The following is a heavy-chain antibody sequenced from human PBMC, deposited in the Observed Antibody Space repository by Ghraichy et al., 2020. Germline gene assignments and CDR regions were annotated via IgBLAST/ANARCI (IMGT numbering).Heavy chain of an antibody. D-gene: IGHD3-22*01. CDR1: GFSLSTSGVG. CDR3: AREPYYYDSSGYSKYYFDY. Sequence: SGLTLVKPTQTLTLTCTFSGFSLSTSGVGVGWIRQPPGKALEWLALIYWNDDKRYSPSLESRLTITKDTSKNQVVLTMTNMDPVDTATYYCAREPYYYDSSGYSKYYFDYWGQGTLVTVSS. V-gene: IGHV2-5*01. CDR2: IYWNDDK. J-gene: IGHJ4*02.